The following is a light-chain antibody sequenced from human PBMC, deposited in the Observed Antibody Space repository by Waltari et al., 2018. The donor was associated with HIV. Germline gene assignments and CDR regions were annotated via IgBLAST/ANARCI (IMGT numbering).Light chain of an antibody. V-gene: IGLV2-14*01. CDR1: SSDVGLYNY. CDR3: CSYAGSGLV. CDR2: KVT. J-gene: IGLJ3*02. Sequence: QSALTQPASVSGSPGQSITISCTGTSSDVGLYNYVSWYQQHPGKAPKLMIYKVTNRPSGVSDRFSGSKSGNTASLTISGLQAEDEADYYCCSYAGSGLVFGGGTKLTVL.